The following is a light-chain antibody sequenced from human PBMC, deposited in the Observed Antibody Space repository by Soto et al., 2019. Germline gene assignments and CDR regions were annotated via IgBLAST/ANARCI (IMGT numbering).Light chain of an antibody. CDR3: QQTYRAHLT. CDR2: AAS. V-gene: IGKV1-39*01. J-gene: IGKJ5*01. CDR1: QGMRSY. Sequence: TRMTHSPSSLCASIGDRVSITCLARQGMRSYLAWYQQKPGKAPKLLIYAASTLQSGVPSRFSGRGSVTDFTLTISILQPEYCATYYCQQTYRAHLTFGQGTRLDIK.